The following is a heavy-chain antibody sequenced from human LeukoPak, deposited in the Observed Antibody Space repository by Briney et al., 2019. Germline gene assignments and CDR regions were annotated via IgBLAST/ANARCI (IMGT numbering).Heavy chain of an antibody. V-gene: IGHV1-18*01. J-gene: IGHJ4*02. CDR3: ARAYDSSAYRHPGFDY. CDR1: GYTFTSYG. Sequence: ASVKVSSKASGYTFTSYGISWVRQAPGQGLGWMGWLRAYNGYTKHVEKVQARVTMTTDTSTSTAYMELRSLRSDDTAVYFCARAYDSSAYRHPGFDYWGQGTLVTVSS. D-gene: IGHD3-22*01. CDR2: LRAYNGYT.